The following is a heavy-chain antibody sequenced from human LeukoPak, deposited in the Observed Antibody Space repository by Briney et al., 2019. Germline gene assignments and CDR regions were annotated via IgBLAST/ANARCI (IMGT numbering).Heavy chain of an antibody. CDR1: GYSFTGYY. CDR3: ARDLPEYYDSSGYYLSDAFDI. J-gene: IGHJ3*02. D-gene: IGHD3-22*01. V-gene: IGHV1-2*02. Sequence: GASVKVSCKASGYSFTGYYIHWVRQAPGQGLEWMGWINPNSGGTNYAQKFQGRVTMTRDTSISTAYMELSRLRSDDTAVYYCARDLPEYYDSSGYYLSDAFDIWGQGTMVTVSS. CDR2: INPNSGGT.